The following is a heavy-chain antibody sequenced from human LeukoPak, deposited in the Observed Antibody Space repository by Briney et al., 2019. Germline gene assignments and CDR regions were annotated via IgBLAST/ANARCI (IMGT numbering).Heavy chain of an antibody. J-gene: IGHJ4*02. CDR3: ARDSAVDNFFDY. CDR1: GGSISNYF. D-gene: IGHD5-18*01. V-gene: IGHV4-59*01. CDR2: IYFNGSIYHSGST. Sequence: SETLSLTCTVSGGSISNYFWSWIRQPPGKGLEWIGYIYFNGSIYHSGSTAYNPSLKSRVTISLDSSKKHFSLHLTSVTAADTAIYYCARDSAVDNFFDYWGLGTLVTVSS.